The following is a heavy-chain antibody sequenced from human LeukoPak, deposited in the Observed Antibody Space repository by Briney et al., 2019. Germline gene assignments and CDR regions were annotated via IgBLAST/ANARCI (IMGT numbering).Heavy chain of an antibody. CDR1: GYAFTSYA. CDR3: ARPRFPYYTLSGAGYYYMDV. V-gene: IGHV1-69*06. CDR2: SIPVFGTT. J-gene: IGHJ6*03. D-gene: IGHD3-10*01. Sequence: GASGKVSCKASGYAFTSYAISSVRQAPGQGLEWRGGSIPVFGTTNYAQKFQGRVTITADKSTSAVYMELSSLKSEDTAVYYCARPRFPYYTLSGAGYYYMDVWGKGTTATVSS.